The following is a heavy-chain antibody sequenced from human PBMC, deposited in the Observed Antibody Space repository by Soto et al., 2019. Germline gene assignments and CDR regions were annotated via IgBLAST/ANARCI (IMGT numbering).Heavy chain of an antibody. V-gene: IGHV5-51*01. D-gene: IGHD3-3*02. CDR1: GYSFTSYW. J-gene: IGHJ4*02. CDR3: ARQGRLVRRDGYIFSDGVDY. Sequence: GESLKISCKGSGYSFTSYWIGWVRQMPGKGLEWMGIIYPGDSDTRYSPSFQGQVTISADKSISTAYLQWSSLKASDTAMYYCARQGRLVRRDGYIFSDGVDYWGQGTLVTVSS. CDR2: IYPGDSDT.